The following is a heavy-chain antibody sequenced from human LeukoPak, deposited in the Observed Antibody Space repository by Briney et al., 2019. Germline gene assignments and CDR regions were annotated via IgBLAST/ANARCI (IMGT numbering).Heavy chain of an antibody. CDR2: IYYSGST. CDR3: ARVFGYGQGYHTFDI. J-gene: IGHJ3*02. D-gene: IGHD5-12*01. V-gene: IGHV4-59*08. Sequence: SETLSLTCTVSGGSISSYYWNWIRQPPGKGLEWIGYIYYSGSTNYNPSLKSRISISVDTSKNQFSLKLHSVTAADTAVYYCARVFGYGQGYHTFDIWGQGTMITVSS. CDR1: GGSISSYY.